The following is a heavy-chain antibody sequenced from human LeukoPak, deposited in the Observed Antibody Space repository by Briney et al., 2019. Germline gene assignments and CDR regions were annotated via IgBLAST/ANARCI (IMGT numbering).Heavy chain of an antibody. Sequence: QPGGSLRLSCAASGFSVSTNYMSWVRQAPGKGLEWVSVIFTNGNTKYADSVKGRFTISRDNSKNMLYLQMNSLRAEDTAVYYCARDLYRIVVVPHYFDYWGQGTLVTVSS. V-gene: IGHV3-66*01. J-gene: IGHJ4*02. D-gene: IGHD3-22*01. CDR2: IFTNGNT. CDR1: GFSVSTNY. CDR3: ARDLYRIVVVPHYFDY.